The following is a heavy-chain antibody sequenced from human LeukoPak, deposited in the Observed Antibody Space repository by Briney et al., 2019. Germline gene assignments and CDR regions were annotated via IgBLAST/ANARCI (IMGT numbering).Heavy chain of an antibody. J-gene: IGHJ4*02. CDR3: ARASLYDNSAYYLDY. D-gene: IGHD3-22*01. CDR1: GFTFSNYR. Sequence: AGGSLRLSCAASGFTFSNYRMHWVRQAPGKGPEWVSSISSSSAYIDYADSVKGRFTISRDNAKNSLYLQVNSLRAEDTALYYCARASLYDNSAYYLDYWGQGTLVTVSS. CDR2: ISSSSAYI. V-gene: IGHV3-21*04.